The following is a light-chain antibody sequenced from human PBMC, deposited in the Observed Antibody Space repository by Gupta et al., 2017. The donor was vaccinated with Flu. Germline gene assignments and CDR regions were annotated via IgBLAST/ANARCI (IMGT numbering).Light chain of an antibody. V-gene: IGLV2-8*01. CDR2: EVT. Sequence: QSALTQPPPASGSPGQSVPISCTGPSSDVGGYNYVSWYQQHPGKAPKLMIYEVTKRPSGVPDRFSGSKSGNTASLTVSGLQAEDDADYYCSSYAGSNNLGVFGTGTKVSVL. CDR1: SSDVGGYNY. J-gene: IGLJ1*01. CDR3: SSYAGSNNLGV.